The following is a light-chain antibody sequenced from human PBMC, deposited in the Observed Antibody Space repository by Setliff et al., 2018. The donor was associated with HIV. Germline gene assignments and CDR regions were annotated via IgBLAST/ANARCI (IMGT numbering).Light chain of an antibody. Sequence: QSVLTQPASVSGSPGQSIIISCTGTSSDVGANKFVSWYQQHPGETPKLMIHEATNQPSGVSNRFSGSKSGNTASLTISGLQAGDEADYYCSSFTTSGTVIFGGGTKVTVL. J-gene: IGLJ2*01. CDR2: EAT. V-gene: IGLV2-14*01. CDR1: SSDVGANKF. CDR3: SSFTTSGTVI.